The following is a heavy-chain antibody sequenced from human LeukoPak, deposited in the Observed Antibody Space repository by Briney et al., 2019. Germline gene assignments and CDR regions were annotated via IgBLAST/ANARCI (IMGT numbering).Heavy chain of an antibody. Sequence: GASVKVSCKASGYTFTGYFMHWVRQAPGQGLEWMGWINPNSGGTNYAQKFQGRVTMTRDTSISTAYMELSRLRSDDTAVYHCASSIVYCSSTSCYFNWGQGTLVTVSS. CDR3: ASSIVYCSSTSCYFN. CDR2: INPNSGGT. D-gene: IGHD2-2*01. J-gene: IGHJ4*02. CDR1: GYTFTGYF. V-gene: IGHV1-2*02.